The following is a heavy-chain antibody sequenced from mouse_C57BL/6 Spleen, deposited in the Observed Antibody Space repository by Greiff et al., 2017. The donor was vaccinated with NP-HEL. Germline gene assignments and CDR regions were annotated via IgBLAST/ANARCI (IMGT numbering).Heavy chain of an antibody. CDR3: ARGDRYYGGTY. V-gene: IGHV1-7*01. D-gene: IGHD2-1*01. CDR1: GYTFTSYW. Sequence: VQLQQSGAELAKPGASVKLSCKASGYTFTSYWMHWVKQRPGQGLEWIGYINPSSGYTKYNQKFKDKATLTEDKSSSTAYMQLSSLTYEDSAVYYCARGDRYYGGTYWGQGTLVTVSA. CDR2: INPSSGYT. J-gene: IGHJ3*01.